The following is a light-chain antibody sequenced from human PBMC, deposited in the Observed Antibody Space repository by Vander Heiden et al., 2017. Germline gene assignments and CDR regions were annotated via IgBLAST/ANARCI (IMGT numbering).Light chain of an antibody. Sequence: IVMTQSPPSLPVTPGGPASISCRSSQSLLHSNGYNYLDWYLQKPGQSPQLLIYLGSNRASGVTDRLSGSGSGTDFTLKISSVEAEDVGVYYCMQSVQMSTFGQGTKLEIK. CDR3: MQSVQMST. CDR1: QSLLHSNGYNY. V-gene: IGKV2-28*01. J-gene: IGKJ2*01. CDR2: LGS.